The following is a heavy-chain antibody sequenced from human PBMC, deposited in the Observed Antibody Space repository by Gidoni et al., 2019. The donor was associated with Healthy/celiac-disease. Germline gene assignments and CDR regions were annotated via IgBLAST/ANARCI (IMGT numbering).Heavy chain of an antibody. Sequence: QVQLQESGQGLVKPSGTLSLTCAVSGGAISSSNWGRWVRQPPGKGLEWIGEIYHSGSTNYHPSLKCRVTLSVAKSKTQFSLTLRSVTAADTAVYYCARDSTLSGYYERRNNAFAIWGQGTMVTVSS. J-gene: IGHJ3*02. D-gene: IGHD3-22*01. CDR2: IYHSGST. CDR3: ARDSTLSGYYERRNNAFAI. CDR1: GGAISSSNW. V-gene: IGHV4-4*02.